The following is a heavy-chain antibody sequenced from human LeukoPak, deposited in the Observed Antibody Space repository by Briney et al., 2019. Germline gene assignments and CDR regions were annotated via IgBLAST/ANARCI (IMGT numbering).Heavy chain of an antibody. CDR2: IGASGGST. CDR1: GFTFSSYA. Sequence: PGGSLRLSCATSGFTFSSYAMSWVRQAPGKGLEWVSCIGASGGSTYYADSVKGRFTISRDNSKNTLYLQMNSLRTEDTAVYYCAKAEGYDILTGLDYWGQGTLVTVSS. V-gene: IGHV3-23*01. CDR3: AKAEGYDILTGLDY. D-gene: IGHD3-9*01. J-gene: IGHJ4*02.